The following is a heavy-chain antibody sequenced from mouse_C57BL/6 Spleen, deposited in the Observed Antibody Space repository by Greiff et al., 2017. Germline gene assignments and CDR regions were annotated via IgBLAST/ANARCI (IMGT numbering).Heavy chain of an antibody. J-gene: IGHJ4*01. CDR2: IYPRSGNT. V-gene: IGHV1-81*01. CDR3: ARSPHYGSSLYYYAMDY. CDR1: GYTFTSYG. D-gene: IGHD1-1*01. Sequence: HVQLQQSGAELARPGASVKLSCKASGYTFTSYGISWVKQRTGQGLEWIGEIYPRSGNTYYNEKFKGKATLTADKSSSTAYMELRSLTSEDSAVYFCARSPHYGSSLYYYAMDYWGQGTSVTVSS.